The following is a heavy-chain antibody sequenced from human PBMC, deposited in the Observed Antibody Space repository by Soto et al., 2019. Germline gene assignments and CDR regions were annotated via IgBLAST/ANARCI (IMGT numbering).Heavy chain of an antibody. V-gene: IGHV3-9*01. CDR3: AKDIDLLFRGYMDV. CDR1: GFTFDDYA. Sequence: EVQLVESGGGLVQPDRSLRLSCAASGFTFDDYAMHWVRQAPGKGLEWVSGISWNSGSIGYADSVKGRFTISRDNAKNSLYLQMNSLRAEDTALYYCAKDIDLLFRGYMDVWGKGTTVTVSS. J-gene: IGHJ6*03. D-gene: IGHD2-21*01. CDR2: ISWNSGSI.